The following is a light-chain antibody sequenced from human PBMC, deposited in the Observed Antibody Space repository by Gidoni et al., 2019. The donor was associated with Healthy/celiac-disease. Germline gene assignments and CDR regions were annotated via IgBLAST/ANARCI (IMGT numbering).Light chain of an antibody. CDR3: QQYNSYPPLT. J-gene: IGKJ4*01. Sequence: DIQMTQSPSTLSASVGDRVTITCRASQSISSWLAWYQQKPGKAPKLLIYKASSLESGVPSRFSGSGSGTEFTLTISSLQPDDFATYYCQQYNSYPPLTFGGGTKVEMK. CDR1: QSISSW. V-gene: IGKV1-5*03. CDR2: KAS.